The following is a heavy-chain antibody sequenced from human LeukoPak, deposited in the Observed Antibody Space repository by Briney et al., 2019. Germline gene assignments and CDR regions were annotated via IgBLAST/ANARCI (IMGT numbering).Heavy chain of an antibody. V-gene: IGHV3-69-1*01. CDR3: ARGTYYSGSGPGNWFDP. J-gene: IGHJ5*02. CDR1: GFSVSDYY. Sequence: PGGSLRLPCAASGFSVSDYYMNWIRQSPGKGLEWVSHITKKTAIEYADSVKGRFTISRDNANNLLLLQMDSLRPEDTGVYYCARGTYYSGSGPGNWFDPWGHGTPVTVSS. CDR2: ITKKTAI. D-gene: IGHD3-10*01.